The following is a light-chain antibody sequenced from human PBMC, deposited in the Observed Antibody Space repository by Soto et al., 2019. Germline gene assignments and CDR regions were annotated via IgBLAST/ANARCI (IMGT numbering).Light chain of an antibody. Sequence: EIVLTQSPGTLSLSPGERGTLSCRASQSVRSSYLAWYQQKPGQAPRLLIYGASNRATGIPDRFSGSGSGTDFTLTISRLEPEDFAVYYCQQYGRSPPITFGQGTRLEIK. CDR1: QSVRSSY. CDR3: QQYGRSPPIT. V-gene: IGKV3-20*01. J-gene: IGKJ5*01. CDR2: GAS.